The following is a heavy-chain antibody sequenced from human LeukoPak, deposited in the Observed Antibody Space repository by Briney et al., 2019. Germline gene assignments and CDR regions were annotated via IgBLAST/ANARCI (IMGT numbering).Heavy chain of an antibody. CDR3: ARDLGH. CDR1: GFTFRNYA. CDR2: ISSGSTI. V-gene: IGHV3-48*02. J-gene: IGHJ1*01. Sequence: GGSLRLSCAASGFTFRNYAMNWVRQAPGRGLEWISYISSGSTIYYADSVKGRFTISRDNAKNSLYLQMNSLRDEDTAMYYCARDLGHWGQGTLVTVSS.